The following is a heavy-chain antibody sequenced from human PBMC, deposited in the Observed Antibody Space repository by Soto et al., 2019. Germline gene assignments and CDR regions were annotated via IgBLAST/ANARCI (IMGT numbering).Heavy chain of an antibody. CDR3: ARDPGGYDFWSGYYRPDAFDI. D-gene: IGHD3-3*01. CDR2: ISSSSSYI. CDR1: GFTFSSYS. V-gene: IGHV3-21*01. J-gene: IGHJ3*02. Sequence: GGSLRLSCAASGFTFSSYSMNWVRQAPGKGLEWVSSISSSSSYIYYADSVKGRFTISRDNAKNSLYLQMNSLRAEDTAVYYCARDPGGYDFWSGYYRPDAFDIWGQGTMVTVS.